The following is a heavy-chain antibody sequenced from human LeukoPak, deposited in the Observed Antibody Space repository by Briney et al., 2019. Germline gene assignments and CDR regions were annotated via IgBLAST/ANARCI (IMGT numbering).Heavy chain of an antibody. CDR3: AREGTTNRHYAFDI. V-gene: IGHV3-33*01. CDR2: IWYDGSNK. Sequence: PGGSLRLSCAASGFTFSSYGVHWVRQAPGKGLEWVAVIWYDGSNKYYADSVKGRFTISRDNSKNTLYLQMNSLRAEDTAVYYCAREGTTNRHYAFDIWGQGTMVTVSS. CDR1: GFTFSSYG. J-gene: IGHJ3*02. D-gene: IGHD2/OR15-2a*01.